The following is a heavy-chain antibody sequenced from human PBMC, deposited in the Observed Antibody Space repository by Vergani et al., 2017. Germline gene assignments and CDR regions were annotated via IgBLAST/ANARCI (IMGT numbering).Heavy chain of an antibody. CDR1: GGTFSSYT. J-gene: IGHJ6*02. CDR3: ARDSDYGSGSFYYYYYGMDV. Sequence: QVQLVQSGAEVKKPGSSVKVSCKASGGTFSSYTISWVRQAPGQGLEWMGRIIPILGIANYAQKFQGRVTITADKATSTAYMELSSLRSEDTAVYYCARDSDYGSGSFYYYYYGMDVWGQGTTVTVSS. V-gene: IGHV1-69*08. D-gene: IGHD3-10*01. CDR2: IIPILGIA.